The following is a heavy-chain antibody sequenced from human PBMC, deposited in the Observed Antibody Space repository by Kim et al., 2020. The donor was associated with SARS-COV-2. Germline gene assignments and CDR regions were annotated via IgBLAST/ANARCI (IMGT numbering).Heavy chain of an antibody. J-gene: IGHJ4*02. CDR2: IYSGGST. CDR3: ARERGDSEYSGYDGYFDY. CDR1: GFTVSSNY. V-gene: IGHV3-66*01. D-gene: IGHD5-12*01. Sequence: GGSLRLSCAASGFTVSSNYMSWVRQAPGKGLEWVSVIYSGGSTYYADSVKGRFTISRDNSKNTLYLQMNSLRAEDTAVYYCARERGDSEYSGYDGYFDYWGQGTLVTVSS.